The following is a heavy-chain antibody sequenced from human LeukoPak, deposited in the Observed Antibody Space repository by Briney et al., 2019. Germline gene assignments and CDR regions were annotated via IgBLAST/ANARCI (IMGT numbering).Heavy chain of an antibody. CDR1: GFTVSNYG. J-gene: IGHJ3*01. V-gene: IGHV3-23*01. D-gene: IGHD6-13*01. CDR3: AKARIASAGTGAFDV. CDR2: FSASDGSA. Sequence: PGGSLRLSCAASGFTVSNYGMTWVRQAPGKGLEWVSAFSASDGSAQYAESVKGRFTISRDNSKSSLYLQMNSLRDEDTAVYYCAKARIASAGTGAFDVWAKGQWSPSLQ.